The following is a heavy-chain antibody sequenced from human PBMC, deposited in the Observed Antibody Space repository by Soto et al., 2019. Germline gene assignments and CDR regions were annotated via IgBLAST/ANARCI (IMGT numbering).Heavy chain of an antibody. D-gene: IGHD4-17*01. CDR1: GFTFNTYT. CDR2: ISSSSNYI. J-gene: IGHJ4*02. CDR3: ARGYGGFDY. V-gene: IGHV3-21*01. Sequence: GSLRLSCAASGFTFNTYTINWVRQAPGKGLEWVSSISSSSNYIYYADSVKGRFTISRDNAQSSLYLQMNSLRAEDTAVYYCARGYGGFDYWGQGTLVTVSS.